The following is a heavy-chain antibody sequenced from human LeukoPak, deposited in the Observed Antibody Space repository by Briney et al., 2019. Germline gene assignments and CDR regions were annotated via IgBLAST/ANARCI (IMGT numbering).Heavy chain of an antibody. V-gene: IGHV4-34*01. CDR2: INHSGST. CDR1: GWSFSGYY. J-gene: IGHJ5*02. Sequence: PSETLSLTCAVYGWSFSGYYWSWIRQPPGKGLEWIGEINHSGSTNYNPSLKSRVTISVDTSKNQFSLKLSSVTAADTAVYYCARGRCYYGSGSYRPHPCWFDPWGQGTLVTVSS. CDR3: ARGRCYYGSGSYRPHPCWFDP. D-gene: IGHD3-10*01.